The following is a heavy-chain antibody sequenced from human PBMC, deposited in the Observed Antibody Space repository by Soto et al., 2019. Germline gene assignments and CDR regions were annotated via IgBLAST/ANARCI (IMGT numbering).Heavy chain of an antibody. J-gene: IGHJ6*02. CDR3: ARDLSAVKRLESFKYYRMDV. Sequence: QVQLMQSGAEVRKPGSSVTVSCKASGGTFSSNPISWVRQAPGQGLEWMGGIIPIFGTPHYAQTFLDRVTLTADRSTPTAFVELTSLSSDDTAIYYCARDLSAVKRLESFKYYRMDVWGQGTTVNVS. V-gene: IGHV1-69*06. CDR1: GGTFSSNP. CDR2: IIPIFGTP. D-gene: IGHD4-17*01.